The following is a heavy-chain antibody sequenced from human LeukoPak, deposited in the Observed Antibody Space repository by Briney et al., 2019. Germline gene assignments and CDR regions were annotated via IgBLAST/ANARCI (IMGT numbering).Heavy chain of an antibody. V-gene: IGHV3-53*01. CDR1: GLTVGNNY. Sequence: PGGSLRLSCTASGLTVGNNYMNWVRQPPGKGLEWVSLIYSDGSTHYSDSVKGRFTISRDSSKNTLYLQMNSLRAEDTAIYYCARDTPGIAASVNGGWGQGTLVTVSS. J-gene: IGHJ4*02. CDR3: ARDTPGIAASVNGG. D-gene: IGHD6-13*01. CDR2: IYSDGST.